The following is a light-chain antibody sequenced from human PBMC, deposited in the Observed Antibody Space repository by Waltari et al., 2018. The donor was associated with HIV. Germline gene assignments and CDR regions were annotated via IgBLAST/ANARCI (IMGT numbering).Light chain of an antibody. CDR3: CSYAGAYTYV. CDR2: AVD. CDR1: SSALGYFYF. J-gene: IGLJ1*01. Sequence: QSALTQPRSVSGSPGQSVTISCTGTSSALGYFYFVSLYPQYPGKAPKFIIYAVDPRPSGVSDRFTGSKSGITASLTISGLQGEDEADYYCCSYAGAYTYVFGTGTKVNVL. V-gene: IGLV2-11*01.